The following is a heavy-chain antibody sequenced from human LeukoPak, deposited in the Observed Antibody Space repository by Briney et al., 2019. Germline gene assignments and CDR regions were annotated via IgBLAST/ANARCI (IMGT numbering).Heavy chain of an antibody. D-gene: IGHD6-19*01. Sequence: PSETLSLTCTVSRGSISTYYWSWIRQPPGKGLEWIGYSFYSGSTYCNPSLKTRVTISVDTSKSQFSLKLSSVTAADTAVYFCARVGSGSFDYWGQGTLFTVSS. V-gene: IGHV4-59*01. CDR3: ARVGSGSFDY. CDR1: RGSISTYY. CDR2: SFYSGST. J-gene: IGHJ4*02.